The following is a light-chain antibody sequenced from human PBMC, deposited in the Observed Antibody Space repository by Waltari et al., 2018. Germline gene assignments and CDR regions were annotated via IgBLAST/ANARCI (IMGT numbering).Light chain of an antibody. CDR3: QSYDSSLSGSRV. J-gene: IGLJ3*02. V-gene: IGLV1-40*01. CDR1: SSTIGAGYD. CDR2: GNS. Sequence: QSVLTQPPPVSGAPGQRVTISCTGSSSTIGAGYDVHWYQQLPGTAPKLLIYGNSNRPSGVHDRFSGSKSGTSASLAITGLQAEDEADYYCQSYDSSLSGSRVFGGGTKLTVL.